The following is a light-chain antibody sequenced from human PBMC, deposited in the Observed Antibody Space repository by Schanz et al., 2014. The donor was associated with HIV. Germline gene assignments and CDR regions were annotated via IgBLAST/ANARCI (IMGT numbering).Light chain of an antibody. CDR2: DVS. V-gene: IGLV2-14*02. CDR1: SSDVGSYNL. Sequence: SALTQPASISGSPGQSITISCTGTSSDVGSYNLVSWYQQHPGKAPKLMIYDVSNRPSGVSNRFSGSKSGNTASLTISGLQAEDEADYYCNSYTSSSTLYVFGTGTKLTVL. J-gene: IGLJ1*01. CDR3: NSYTSSSTLYV.